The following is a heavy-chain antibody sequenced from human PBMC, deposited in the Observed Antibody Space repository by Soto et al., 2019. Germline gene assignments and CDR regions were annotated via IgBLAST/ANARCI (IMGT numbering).Heavy chain of an antibody. CDR2: ISGDGYNT. V-gene: IGHV3-23*01. J-gene: IGHJ4*02. D-gene: IGHD5-12*01. Sequence: GVLRLSCAASGFIFSDYGMGWVRQTPGKGLEWVSTISGDGYNTHYADSVAGRFTISRDNSKNTLYLQMNSLRAEDTARYYCARDVGGFKAMFDYWGQGTQVTVSS. CDR3: ARDVGGFKAMFDY. CDR1: GFIFSDYG.